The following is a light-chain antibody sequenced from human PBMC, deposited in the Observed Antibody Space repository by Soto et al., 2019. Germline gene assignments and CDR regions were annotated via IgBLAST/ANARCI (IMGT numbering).Light chain of an antibody. CDR2: DAS. CDR3: QQFAYYPVT. J-gene: IGKJ5*01. V-gene: IGKV1D-13*01. CDR1: QGISLS. Sequence: IPLTQSPSSLSASVGDSVTITCRASQGISLSLAWFHQKPGEAPTLLIYDASSLERGVPSRFRGSGSGADFTLSLNGLRPEDLGTYFCQQFAYYPVTFGQGTRLEI.